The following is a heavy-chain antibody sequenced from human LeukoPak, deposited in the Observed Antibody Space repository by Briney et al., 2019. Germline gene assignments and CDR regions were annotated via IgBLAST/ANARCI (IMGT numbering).Heavy chain of an antibody. CDR2: INPNSGGT. D-gene: IGHD3-10*01. Sequence: GASVKVSCKASGYTFTGYYMHWVRQAPGQGLEWMGWINPNSGGTNYAQKFQGRVTMTRDTSISTAYMELSRLRSDDTAVYYCARPNDYYGSGSYYNNWGQGTLVTVSS. J-gene: IGHJ4*02. CDR1: GYTFTGYY. CDR3: ARPNDYYGSGSYYNN. V-gene: IGHV1-2*02.